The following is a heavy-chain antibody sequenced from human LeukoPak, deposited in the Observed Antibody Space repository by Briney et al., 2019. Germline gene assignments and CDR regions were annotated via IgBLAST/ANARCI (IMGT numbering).Heavy chain of an antibody. CDR3: ARGYDILTGALNWFDP. CDR1: GGSISSGSYY. Sequence: SETLSLTCTVSGGSISSGSYYWGWIRQPPGKGLEWIGSIYYSGSTYYNPSLKSRVTISVDTSKNQFSLKLSSVTAADTAVYYCARGYDILTGALNWFDPWGQGTLVTVSS. V-gene: IGHV4-39*01. CDR2: IYYSGST. D-gene: IGHD3-9*01. J-gene: IGHJ5*02.